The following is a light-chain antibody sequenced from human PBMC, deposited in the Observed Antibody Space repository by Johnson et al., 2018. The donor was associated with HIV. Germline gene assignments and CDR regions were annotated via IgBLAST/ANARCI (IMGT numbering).Light chain of an antibody. Sequence: QSVLTQPPSVSAAPGQKVTISCSGSSSNIGNNYVSWYQQLPGTAPKLLIYDNTKRPSGIPDRFSGSKSGTSATLGITGLQTGDEADYYCGRWDDSLSTYAVGTGTKVTVL. V-gene: IGLV1-51*01. CDR2: DNT. CDR1: SSNIGNNY. CDR3: GRWDDSLSTYA. J-gene: IGLJ1*01.